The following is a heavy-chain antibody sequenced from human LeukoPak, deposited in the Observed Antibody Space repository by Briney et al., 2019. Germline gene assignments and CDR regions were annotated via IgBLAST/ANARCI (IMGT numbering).Heavy chain of an antibody. V-gene: IGHV3-74*01. CDR3: ARAWSGYRGLFDY. Sequence: GGSLRLSCAASGFSFSNYWMHWVRQAPGKGLVWVSRISPDGSSTSYADSVKGRFTISRDNAKNMLYLQMNSLGAEDTAVFYCARAWSGYRGLFDYWGQGTLGTVSS. D-gene: IGHD3-3*01. J-gene: IGHJ4*02. CDR1: GFSFSNYW. CDR2: ISPDGSST.